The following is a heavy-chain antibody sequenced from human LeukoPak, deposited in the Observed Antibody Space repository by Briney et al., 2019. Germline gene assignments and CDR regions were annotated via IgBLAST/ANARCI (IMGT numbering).Heavy chain of an antibody. Sequence: ASVKVSCKASGYTFTGYYMHWVRQAPGQGLEWMGWISPNSGGTNYAQKFQGRVTMTRDTSISTAYMELSRLRSDDTAVYYCATSSSDIVVVPANWFDPWGQGTLVTVSS. D-gene: IGHD2-2*01. V-gene: IGHV1-2*02. J-gene: IGHJ5*02. CDR2: ISPNSGGT. CDR1: GYTFTGYY. CDR3: ATSSSDIVVVPANWFDP.